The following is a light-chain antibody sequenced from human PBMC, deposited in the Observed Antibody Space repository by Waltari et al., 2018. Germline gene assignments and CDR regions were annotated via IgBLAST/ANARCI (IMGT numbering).Light chain of an antibody. Sequence: DIVMTQTPLSLPVTPVEPASISCRSSQSLLDSDGYTHLHWYLQKPGQSPQLLIYLGSNRASGVPDRFSGSGSGTDFTLKISRVEAEDVGVYYCMQTLQTPLTFGGGTKVEIK. V-gene: IGKV2-28*01. CDR3: MQTLQTPLT. J-gene: IGKJ4*01. CDR2: LGS. CDR1: QSLLDSDGYTH.